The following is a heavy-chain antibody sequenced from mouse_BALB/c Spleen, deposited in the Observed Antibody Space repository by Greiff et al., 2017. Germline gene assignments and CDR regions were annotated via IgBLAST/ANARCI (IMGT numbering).Heavy chain of an antibody. J-gene: IGHJ4*01. Sequence: VQRVESGAELVRPGTSVKVSCKASGYAFTNYLIEWVKQRPGQGLEWIGVINPGSGGTNYNEKFKGKATLTADKSSSTAYMQLSSLTSDDSAVYFCARVHGNYARAKDYWGQGTSVTVSS. D-gene: IGHD2-1*01. CDR3: ARVHGNYARAKDY. V-gene: IGHV1-54*01. CDR2: INPGSGGT. CDR1: GYAFTNYL.